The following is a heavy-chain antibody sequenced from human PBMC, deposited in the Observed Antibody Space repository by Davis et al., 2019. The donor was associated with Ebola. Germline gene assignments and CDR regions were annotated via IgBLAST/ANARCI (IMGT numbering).Heavy chain of an antibody. CDR2: INPSGGST. CDR1: GYTFTSYY. CDR3: ARVPKPSPYCSGGSCYSYYYGMDV. D-gene: IGHD2-15*01. Sequence: GESLKISCKASGYTFTSYYMHWVRQAPGQGLEWMGIINPSGGSTSYAQKFQGRVTMTRDTSTSTVYMELSSLRSEDTAVYYCARVPKPSPYCSGGSCYSYYYGMDVWGQGTTVTVSS. V-gene: IGHV1-46*01. J-gene: IGHJ6*02.